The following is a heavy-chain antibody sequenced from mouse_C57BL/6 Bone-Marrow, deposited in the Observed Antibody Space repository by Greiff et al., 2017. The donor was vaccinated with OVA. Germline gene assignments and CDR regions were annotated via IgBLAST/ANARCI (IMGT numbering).Heavy chain of an antibody. CDR1: GYSFTDYN. CDR3: ASKGSYDGYPAWFAY. J-gene: IGHJ3*01. Sequence: VQLQQSGPELVKPGASVKISCKASGYSFTDYNMNWVKQSNGKSLEWIGVINPNYGTTSYNQKFKGKATLTVDQSSSTAYMQLNSLTSEDSAVYYCASKGSYDGYPAWFAYWGQGTLVTVSA. V-gene: IGHV1-39*01. D-gene: IGHD2-3*01. CDR2: INPNYGTT.